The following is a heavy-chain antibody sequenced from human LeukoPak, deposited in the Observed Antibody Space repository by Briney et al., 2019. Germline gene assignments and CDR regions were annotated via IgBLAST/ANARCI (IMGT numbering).Heavy chain of an antibody. V-gene: IGHV4-59*01. CDR3: ARGYGYSYGWGSTIDY. Sequence: SETLSLTCTVSGGSISSYYWNWIRQPPGKGLEWIGYIYYSGSTNYNPPLKSRVTISVDTSKNQFSLKLSSVTAADTALYYCARGYGYSYGWGSTIDYWGQGTLVTVSS. CDR1: GGSISSYY. CDR2: IYYSGST. J-gene: IGHJ4*02. D-gene: IGHD5-18*01.